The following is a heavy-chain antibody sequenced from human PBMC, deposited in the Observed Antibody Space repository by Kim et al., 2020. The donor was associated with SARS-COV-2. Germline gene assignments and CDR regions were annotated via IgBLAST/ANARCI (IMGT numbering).Heavy chain of an antibody. CDR1: GGSISSSSYY. CDR2: IYYSGST. J-gene: IGHJ3*02. CDR3: ARLIGDHDAFDI. Sequence: SETLSLTCTVSGGSISSSSYYWGWIRQPPGKGLEWIGSIYYSGSTYYNPSLKSRVTISVDTSKNQFSLKLSSVTAADTAVYYCARLIGDHDAFDIWGQGTMVTVSS. V-gene: IGHV4-39*01.